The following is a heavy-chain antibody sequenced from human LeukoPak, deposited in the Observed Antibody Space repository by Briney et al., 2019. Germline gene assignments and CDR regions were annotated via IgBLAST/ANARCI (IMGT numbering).Heavy chain of an antibody. CDR2: ISGSGTTI. Sequence: SGGSLRLSCAASGFTFSSYEMIWVRQAPGKGLEWVSYISGSGTTIYFADSVKGRFTISRDNAKNSLYLQMDSLRAEDTAVYYCARDQWTGASPADSWGQGTLVTVSS. CDR1: GFTFSSYE. V-gene: IGHV3-48*03. D-gene: IGHD1-26*01. J-gene: IGHJ4*02. CDR3: ARDQWTGASPADS.